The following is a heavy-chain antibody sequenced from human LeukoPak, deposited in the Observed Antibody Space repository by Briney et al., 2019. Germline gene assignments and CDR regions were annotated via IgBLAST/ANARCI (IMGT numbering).Heavy chain of an antibody. V-gene: IGHV3-7*01. Sequence: PGGSLRLPCAASGFTFSIYWMTWVRQAPGKGLEWVANIKQDGSEKYYVDSVKGRFTISRDNAKNSLYLQMNSLRAEDTAVYYCARDWQISYWGQGTLVTVSS. CDR3: ARDWQISY. J-gene: IGHJ4*02. CDR2: IKQDGSEK. CDR1: GFTFSIYW.